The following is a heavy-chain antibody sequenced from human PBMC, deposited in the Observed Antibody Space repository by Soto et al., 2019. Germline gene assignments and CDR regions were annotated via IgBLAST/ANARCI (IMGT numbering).Heavy chain of an antibody. D-gene: IGHD7-27*01. J-gene: IGHJ4*02. CDR3: AGTGGSTNDY. CDR2: IYYSGRN. Sequence: SETLSLTCVVSGGSLSSYYWSWIRQPPGKGLEWIGYIYYSGRNNYNPSLKSRVTISVDTSKTQFSLNLSSVTAAATAVYYCAGTGGSTNDYWGRGTVVTASS. V-gene: IGHV4-59*01. CDR1: GGSLSSYY.